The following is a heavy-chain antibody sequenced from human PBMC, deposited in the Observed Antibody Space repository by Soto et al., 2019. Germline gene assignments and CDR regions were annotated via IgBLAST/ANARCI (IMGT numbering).Heavy chain of an antibody. V-gene: IGHV5-51*01. CDR3: ARRHAAYYDFWSGYYPDYFDY. Sequence: PGESLKISCKGSGYSFTSYWIGWVRQMPGKGLEWMGIIYPGDSDTRYSPSFQGQVTISADKSISTAYLQWSSLKASDTAMYYCARRHAAYYDFWSGYYPDYFDYWGQGTLVTISS. CDR2: IYPGDSDT. J-gene: IGHJ4*02. CDR1: GYSFTSYW. D-gene: IGHD3-3*01.